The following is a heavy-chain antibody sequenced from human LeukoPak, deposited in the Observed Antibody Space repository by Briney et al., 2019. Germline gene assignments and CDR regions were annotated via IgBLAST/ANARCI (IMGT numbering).Heavy chain of an antibody. V-gene: IGHV1-18*01. CDR3: ARDDPPEKTYYDIFTGEPPFYYYVVIDV. J-gene: IGHJ6*02. CDR1: RYTLLRYG. D-gene: IGHD3-9*01. CDR2: ISAYNGNT. Sequence: ASVKVSRKASRYTLLRYGLSWVRPAPGQGVEWMGWISAYNGNTNYERKLQGRVTMTTDTSTSTAYRELRSLRSDDTAVYYCARDDPPEKTYYDIFTGEPPFYYYVVIDVWGQGTTVTVSS.